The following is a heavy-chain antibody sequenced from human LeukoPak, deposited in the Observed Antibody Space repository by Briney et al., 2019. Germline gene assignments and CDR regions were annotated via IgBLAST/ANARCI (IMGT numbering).Heavy chain of an antibody. Sequence: SETLSLTCTVSGGSISSYYWSWIRQPAGKGLEWIGRIYTSGSTNYNPSLKSRVTMSVDTSKNQFSLKVSSVTAADTAVYYCARHPWGGYSGYEFDYWGQGTLVTVSS. V-gene: IGHV4-4*07. J-gene: IGHJ4*02. CDR3: ARHPWGGYSGYEFDY. CDR2: IYTSGST. CDR1: GGSISSYY. D-gene: IGHD5-12*01.